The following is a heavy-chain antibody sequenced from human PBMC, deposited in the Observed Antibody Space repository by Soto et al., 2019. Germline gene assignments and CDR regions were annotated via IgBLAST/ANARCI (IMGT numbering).Heavy chain of an antibody. CDR3: ARGVLEDFTSDGWFDP. CDR1: GYTFTSYD. CDR2: MNPNSGNT. J-gene: IGHJ5*02. D-gene: IGHD3-16*01. V-gene: IGHV1-8*01. Sequence: QVQLVQSGAEVKKPGASVKVSCKASGYTFTSYDINWVRQATGQGLEWMGWMNPNSGNTGYAQKFQGRVTMTRNTYIXXAYMELGSLRSEDTAVYYCARGVLEDFTSDGWFDPWGQGTLVTVSS.